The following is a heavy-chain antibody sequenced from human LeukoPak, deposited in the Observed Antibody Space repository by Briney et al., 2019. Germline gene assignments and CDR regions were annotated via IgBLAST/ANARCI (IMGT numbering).Heavy chain of an antibody. J-gene: IGHJ3*02. Sequence: SQTLSLTCAISGDSVSSNSAAWNWIRQSPSRGLEWLGRTYYRSKWHYDYAVSVKSRITINPETSKNQFSLQLNSVTPEDTALYYCASFTGSPDAFDIWGQGTMVTVSS. CDR3: ASFTGSPDAFDI. D-gene: IGHD1-14*01. V-gene: IGHV6-1*01. CDR2: TYYRSKWHY. CDR1: GDSVSSNSAA.